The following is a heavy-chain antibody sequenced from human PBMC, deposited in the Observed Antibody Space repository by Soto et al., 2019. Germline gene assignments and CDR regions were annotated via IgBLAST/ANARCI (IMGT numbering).Heavy chain of an antibody. CDR2: INPSGGST. CDR1: GYTFTSYY. CDR3: ARGDSSSWSSYYYYGMDV. D-gene: IGHD6-13*01. V-gene: IGHV1-46*01. Sequence: SVKVSCKASGYTFTSYYIHWVRQAPGQGLEWMGIINPSGGSTSYAQKCQGRVTMTRDTSTSTVYMELSSLRSEDTAVYYCARGDSSSWSSYYYYGMDVWGQGTTVPVSS. J-gene: IGHJ6*02.